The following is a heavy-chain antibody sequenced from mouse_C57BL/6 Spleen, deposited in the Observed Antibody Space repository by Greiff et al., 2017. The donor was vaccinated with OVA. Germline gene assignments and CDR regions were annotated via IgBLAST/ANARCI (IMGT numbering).Heavy chain of an antibody. J-gene: IGHJ2*01. CDR2: ISDGGSYT. V-gene: IGHV5-4*03. CDR3: ARVDY. Sequence: DVKLVEPGGGLVKPGGSLKLSCAASGFTFSSYAMSWVRQTPEKRLEWVATISDGGSYTYYPDNVKGRFTISRDNAKNNLYLQMSHLKSEDTAMYYCARVDYWGQGTTLTVSS. CDR1: GFTFSSYA.